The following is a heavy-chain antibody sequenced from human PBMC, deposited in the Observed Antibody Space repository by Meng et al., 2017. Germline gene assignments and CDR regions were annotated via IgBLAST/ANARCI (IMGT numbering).Heavy chain of an antibody. CDR3: ARVGYCSGGSCPDY. J-gene: IGHJ4*02. D-gene: IGHD2-15*01. CDR2: INTNTGNP. CDR1: GYTFTSYA. V-gene: IGHV7-4-1*02. Sequence: QVQLVQLWCELKKPVASVKVSCKASGYTFTSYAMNWVRQAPGQGLEWMGWINTNTGNPTYAQGFTGRFVFSLDTSVSTAYLQISSLKAEDTAVYYCARVGYCSGGSCPDYWGQGTLVTVSS.